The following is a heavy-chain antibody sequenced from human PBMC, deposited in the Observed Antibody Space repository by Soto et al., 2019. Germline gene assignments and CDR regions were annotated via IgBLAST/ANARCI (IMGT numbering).Heavy chain of an antibody. CDR3: ARRLGWEPLDF. J-gene: IGHJ4*02. D-gene: IGHD1-26*01. CDR1: GYTFTSYG. V-gene: IGHV1-18*01. Sequence: QVQLVQSGAEVKKPGASVKVSCRASGYTFTSYGISWVRQAPGKGLEWMGWISAYNGNTRYAQKVQGRGTMTTDTSTSTAYTGLRSLRSDATAVYYCARRLGWEPLDFWGQGTLVTVSP. CDR2: ISAYNGNT.